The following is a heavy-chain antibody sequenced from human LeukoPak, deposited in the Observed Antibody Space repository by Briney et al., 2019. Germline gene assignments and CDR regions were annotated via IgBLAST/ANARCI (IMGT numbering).Heavy chain of an antibody. CDR1: GGSFSGYY. J-gene: IGHJ6*03. D-gene: IGHD3-10*01. CDR3: ASGFGPGYYYYIIV. V-gene: IGHV4-34*01. CDR2: INHSGST. Sequence: KPSETLSLTRVFYGGSFSGYYWSWIRQPPGKGLEWIGEINHSGSTNYNPSLKSRVTISVDTSKNQFSLKLSSVTAADTAVYYYASGFGPGYYYYIIVGGKGTTVTVSS.